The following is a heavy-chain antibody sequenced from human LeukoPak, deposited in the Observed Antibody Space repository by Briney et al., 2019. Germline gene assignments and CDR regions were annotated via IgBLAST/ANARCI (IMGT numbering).Heavy chain of an antibody. J-gene: IGHJ4*02. CDR1: GFTFSTYS. CDR3: ARDLGYSGDY. V-gene: IGHV3-48*02. Sequence: GGSLRLSCAASGFTFSTYSMSWVRQAPGKGLEWLSYVSSGSSTIYYADSVKGRFTISRDNAKISLYLQMNSLRDEDTAVYYCARDLGYSGDYWGQGTLVTVSS. D-gene: IGHD5-18*01. CDR2: VSSGSSTI.